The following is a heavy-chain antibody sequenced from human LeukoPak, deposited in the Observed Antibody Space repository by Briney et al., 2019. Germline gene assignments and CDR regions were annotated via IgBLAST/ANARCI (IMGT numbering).Heavy chain of an antibody. J-gene: IGHJ4*02. Sequence: GGSLRLSCAASGFTFSDYWIHWVRQAPGKGLVWVSRINTDGSITNYADSVKGRFSISRDNAKNTLYLQMSSLRAEDTAVYYCTSWGGPWAYYYDSSGSIDDYWGQGTLVTVAS. CDR3: TSWGGPWAYYYDSSGSIDDY. CDR1: GFTFSDYW. CDR2: INTDGSIT. D-gene: IGHD3-22*01. V-gene: IGHV3-74*01.